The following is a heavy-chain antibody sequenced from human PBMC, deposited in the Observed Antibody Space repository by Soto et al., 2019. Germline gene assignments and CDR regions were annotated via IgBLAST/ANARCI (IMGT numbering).Heavy chain of an antibody. CDR1: GFTFDDYA. Sequence: EVQLVESGGGLVQPGRSLRLSCAASGFTFDDYAMHWVRQAPGKGLEWVTGISWNSGSIGYADSVKGRFTISRDNAKNSLYLQINSLRAEDTALYYCAKDCRHYYYYCMDVWGKGTTVTVSS. J-gene: IGHJ6*03. CDR2: ISWNSGSI. V-gene: IGHV3-9*01. D-gene: IGHD2-15*01. CDR3: AKDCRHYYYYCMDV.